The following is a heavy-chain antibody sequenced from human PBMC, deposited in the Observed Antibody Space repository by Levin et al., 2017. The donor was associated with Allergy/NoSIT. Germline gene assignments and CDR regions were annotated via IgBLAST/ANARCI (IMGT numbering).Heavy chain of an antibody. CDR1: GFTFSSYS. CDR3: ARNKIYYPDAFDI. V-gene: IGHV3-21*01. J-gene: IGHJ3*02. D-gene: IGHD3-10*01. CDR2: ISSSSSYI. Sequence: SCAASGFTFSSYSMNWVRQAPGKGLEWVSSISSSSSYIYYADSVKGRFTISRDNAKNSLYLQMNSLRAEDTAVYYCARNKIYYPDAFDIWGQGTMVTVSS.